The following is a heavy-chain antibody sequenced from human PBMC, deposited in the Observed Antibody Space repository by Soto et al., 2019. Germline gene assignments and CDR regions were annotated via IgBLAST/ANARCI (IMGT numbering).Heavy chain of an antibody. CDR3: AMVDVYVTPSPQDV. CDR1: GYTFTSYG. J-gene: IGHJ6*02. CDR2: INTYNGNT. D-gene: IGHD3-16*01. Sequence: QVQLVQSGAEVKNPGASVKVSCKASGYTFTSYGISWARQAPGQGLAWMGWINTYNGNTNYAPNVQGRVTLTKDTSTSTAYMELRSLRSNDTAIYYCAMVDVYVTPSPQDVWGQGTTVIVSS. V-gene: IGHV1-18*01.